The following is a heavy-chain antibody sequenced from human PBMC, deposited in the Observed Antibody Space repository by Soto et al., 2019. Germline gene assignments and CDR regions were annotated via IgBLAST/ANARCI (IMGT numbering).Heavy chain of an antibody. CDR1: RYTFTGYY. J-gene: IGHJ6*02. CDR3: ARSHSAYYYYGMDA. V-gene: IGHV1-2*02. CDR2: IDPDSGDT. Sequence: VQSWTEMRTPGASVKVTCKTSRYTFTGYYMHWVRQAPGRGLEWMGWIDPDSGDTNYVQKFQGRVTMTRDTSSATAYLDVSGLRRDDTAIYYCARSHSAYYYYGMDAWGQGTAVTVSS.